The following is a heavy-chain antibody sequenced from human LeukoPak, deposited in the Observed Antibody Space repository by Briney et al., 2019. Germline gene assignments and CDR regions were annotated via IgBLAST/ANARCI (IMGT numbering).Heavy chain of an antibody. D-gene: IGHD3-10*01. CDR1: GFTFSSYA. CDR2: ISGSGGST. J-gene: IGHJ4*01. V-gene: IGHV3-23*01. Sequence: PGGSLRLSCAASGFTFSSYAMSWVRQAPGKGLEWVSAISGSGGSTYYADSVKGRFTISRDNSKSTLYLQMNSLRAEDTAVYNCAKVPGFQGRGVPIDYWGQEPWSPSPQ. CDR3: AKVPGFQGRGVPIDY.